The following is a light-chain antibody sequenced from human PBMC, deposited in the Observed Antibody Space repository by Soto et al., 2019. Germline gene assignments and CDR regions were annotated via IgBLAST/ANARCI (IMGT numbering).Light chain of an antibody. J-gene: IGKJ2*01. Sequence: EIVLTQSPATLSLSPGERATLSCRASQSVSSDLAWYQQKPGQAPRLLIYDASNRATGIPARFSGSGSGTDFTLTISSLAPEYFAVYYCQQRSNWPTFGQGTKLEI. V-gene: IGKV3-11*01. CDR3: QQRSNWPT. CDR2: DAS. CDR1: QSVSSD.